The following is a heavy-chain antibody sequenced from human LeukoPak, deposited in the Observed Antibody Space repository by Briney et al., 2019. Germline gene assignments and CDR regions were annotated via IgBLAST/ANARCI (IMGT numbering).Heavy chain of an antibody. CDR2: INPSGGTT. Sequence: ASVKVSCKASGYTFTSYYMHWVRQAPGQGLEWMGLINPSGGTTRYAQKFQGRVTMTRDLSTSTDYMELSSLRSDDTAVYYCARSGFGSGISFDLWGQGTLVTVSS. V-gene: IGHV1-46*01. CDR1: GYTFTSYY. J-gene: IGHJ5*02. CDR3: ARSGFGSGISFDL. D-gene: IGHD3-10*01.